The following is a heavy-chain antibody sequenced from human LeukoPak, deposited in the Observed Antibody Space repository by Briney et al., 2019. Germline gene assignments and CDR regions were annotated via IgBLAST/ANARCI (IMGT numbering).Heavy chain of an antibody. CDR3: ARELGEYYHDSSGIDY. V-gene: IGHV1-2*02. D-gene: IGHD3-22*01. CDR1: GYTFTGYY. J-gene: IGHJ4*02. Sequence: VASVKVSCKASGYTFTGYYMHWVRQAPGQGLEWMGWINPNSGGTNYAQKFQGRVTMTRDTSISTAYMELSRLRSDDTAVYYCARELGEYYHDSSGIDYWGQGTLVTVSS. CDR2: INPNSGGT.